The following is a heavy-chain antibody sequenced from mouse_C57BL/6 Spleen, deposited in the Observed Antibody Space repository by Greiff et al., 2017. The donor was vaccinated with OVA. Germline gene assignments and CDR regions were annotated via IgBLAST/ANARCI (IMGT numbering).Heavy chain of an antibody. CDR2: INPGSGGT. CDR1: GYAFTNYL. V-gene: IGHV1-54*01. J-gene: IGHJ4*01. Sequence: VQLQQSGAELVRPGTSVKVSCKASGYAFTNYLIEWVKQRPGQGLEWIGVINPGSGGTNYNEKFKGKATLTADKSSSTAYMQLSSLTSEDSAVYFCARDRVYYGNYDAMDYWGQGTSVTVSS. CDR3: ARDRVYYGNYDAMDY. D-gene: IGHD2-1*01.